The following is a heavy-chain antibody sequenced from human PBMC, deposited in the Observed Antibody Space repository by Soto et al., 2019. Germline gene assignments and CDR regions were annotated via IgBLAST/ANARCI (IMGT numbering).Heavy chain of an antibody. Sequence: SETLSLICSVSGVSITNYYWTWIRLPPGKGLEWIGYVYHTGNTFYNPSLKSRVTISLDTPKNQVSLSLRSVTAADTAVYYCAREQYNWKLWGQGTLVTVSS. CDR3: AREQYNWKL. CDR2: VYHTGNT. D-gene: IGHD1-20*01. V-gene: IGHV4-59*01. J-gene: IGHJ4*02. CDR1: GVSITNYY.